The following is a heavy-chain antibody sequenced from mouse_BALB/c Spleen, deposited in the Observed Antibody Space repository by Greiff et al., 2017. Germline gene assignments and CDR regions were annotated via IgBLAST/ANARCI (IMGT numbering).Heavy chain of an antibody. CDR2: INPYNDGT. V-gene: IGHV1-14*01. CDR3: AEEGDYYGSFDY. J-gene: IGHJ2*01. Sequence: VHVKQPGPELVKPGASVKMSCKASGYTFTSYVMHWVKQKPGQGLEWIGYINPYNDGTKYNEKFKGKATLTSDKSSSTAYMELSSLTSEDSAVYYCAEEGDYYGSFDYWGQGTTLTVSS. D-gene: IGHD1-1*01. CDR1: GYTFTSYV.